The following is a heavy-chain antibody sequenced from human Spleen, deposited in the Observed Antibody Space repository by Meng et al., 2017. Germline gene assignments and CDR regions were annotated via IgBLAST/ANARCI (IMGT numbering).Heavy chain of an antibody. D-gene: IGHD3-16*02. CDR1: GYTFSKYY. CDR3: ARDGGYTAEYFQH. Sequence: QVQLVQAGAEVKKPGASVRVSCKASGYTFSKYYLHWVRQAPGQGLEWMGIIDPRGGSTSYAQKFQGRVTMTKDTSTNTVYLELSTLRSEDTAVYYCARDGGYTAEYFQHWGRGTLVTVFS. CDR2: IDPRGGST. J-gene: IGHJ1*01. V-gene: IGHV1-46*01.